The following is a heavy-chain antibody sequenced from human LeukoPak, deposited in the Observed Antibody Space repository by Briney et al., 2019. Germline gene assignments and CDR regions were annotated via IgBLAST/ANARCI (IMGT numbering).Heavy chain of an antibody. CDR1: GVSISSSSYC. CDR3: ARHTWSGTVEFDP. CDR2: IYSSGST. D-gene: IGHD1-1*01. V-gene: IGHV4-39*01. Sequence: SETLSLTCSVSGVSISSSSYCWGWIRRPPGKGLEWIGSIYSSGSTYYNPSLESRVTISVDTSKNQFSLKLSSVTAADTAMYFCARHTWSGTVEFDPWGQGTLVTVSS. J-gene: IGHJ5*02.